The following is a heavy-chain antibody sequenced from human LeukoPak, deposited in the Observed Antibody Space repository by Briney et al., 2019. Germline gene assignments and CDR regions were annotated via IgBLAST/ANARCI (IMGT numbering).Heavy chain of an antibody. Sequence: ASVKVPCKASGYTFTSFGISWVRQAPGQGLEWMGWISGYNGNTYYAQKLQGRVTMTTDTSTSTAYMEVRSLRSDDTAVYYCARDLYYYGSGSSYADDFDIWGQGTMVTVSS. J-gene: IGHJ3*02. CDR2: ISGYNGNT. D-gene: IGHD3-10*01. CDR3: ARDLYYYGSGSSYADDFDI. V-gene: IGHV1-18*01. CDR1: GYTFTSFG.